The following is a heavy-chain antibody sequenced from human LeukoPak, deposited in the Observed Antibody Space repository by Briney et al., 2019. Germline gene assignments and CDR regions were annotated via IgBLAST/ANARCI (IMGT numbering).Heavy chain of an antibody. V-gene: IGHV3-49*04. Sequence: PGGSLRLSCTASGFTFGDYAMGWVRQAPGKGLEWAGFIRSKAYGGTTEYAASVKGRFTISRDDSKSIAYLQMNSLKTEDTAVYYCTRGLWGPPFDYWGQGTLVTVSS. J-gene: IGHJ4*02. D-gene: IGHD3-16*01. CDR3: TRGLWGPPFDY. CDR1: GFTFGDYA. CDR2: IRSKAYGGTT.